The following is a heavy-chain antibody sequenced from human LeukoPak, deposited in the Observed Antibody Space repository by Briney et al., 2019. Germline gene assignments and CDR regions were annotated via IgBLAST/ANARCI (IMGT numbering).Heavy chain of an antibody. V-gene: IGHV3-15*01. CDR3: TSLCSSSTCVNY. J-gene: IGHJ4*02. Sequence: GGSLRLSCAASVFTFSNAWMSWVRQAPGKGLEWVGHIKSKTNGGTTDYAAPVKGRFTISRDDSKNTAYLQMNSLKTEDTAVYYCTSLCSSSTCVNYWGQGTLVTVSS. D-gene: IGHD2-2*01. CDR1: VFTFSNAW. CDR2: IKSKTNGGTT.